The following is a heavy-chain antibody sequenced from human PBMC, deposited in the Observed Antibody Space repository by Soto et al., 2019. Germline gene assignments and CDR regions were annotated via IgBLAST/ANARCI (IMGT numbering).Heavy chain of an antibody. D-gene: IGHD2-15*01. V-gene: IGHV3-43*01. J-gene: IGHJ6*02. Sequence: HPGGSLRLSCAASGFTFYDYTMHWVRQVPGRGLEWVSLISWDGGSTYYADSVKGRFTISRDNSKNSLYLQMNSLRTDDTALYYCAKDVVAARPYYYFGLDVWGQGTTVTSP. CDR1: GFTFYDYT. CDR2: ISWDGGST. CDR3: AKDVVAARPYYYFGLDV.